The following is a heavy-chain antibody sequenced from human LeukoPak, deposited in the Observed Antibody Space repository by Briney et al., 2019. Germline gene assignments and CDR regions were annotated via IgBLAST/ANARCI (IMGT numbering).Heavy chain of an antibody. CDR2: ISLSSSFT. V-gene: IGHV3-11*06. CDR3: ARPLPVVGAMDY. CDR1: GCTFSDYY. J-gene: IGHJ4*02. D-gene: IGHD1-26*01. Sequence: PGGSLRLSCAASGCTFSDYYMSWIRQAPGKGLEWVAYISLSSSFTNYADSVKGRFTISRDNAKNSLYLQMNSLRAEDTAVYYCARPLPVVGAMDYWGQGTLVTVSS.